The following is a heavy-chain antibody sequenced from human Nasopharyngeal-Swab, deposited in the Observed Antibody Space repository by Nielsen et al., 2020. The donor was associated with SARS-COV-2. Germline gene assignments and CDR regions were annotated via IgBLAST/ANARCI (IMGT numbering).Heavy chain of an antibody. CDR2: MNPNSGNT. J-gene: IGHJ6*03. V-gene: IGHV1-8*01. Sequence: ASVKVSCKASGYTFTSYDINWVRQATGQGLEWMGWMNPNSGNTGYAQKFQGRVTMTRNTSISTAYMELSSLRSEDTAVYYCARGGVPGYYYYYYYMGVWGKGTTVTVSS. CDR3: ARGGVPGYYYYYYYMGV. D-gene: IGHD3-10*01. CDR1: GYTFTSYD.